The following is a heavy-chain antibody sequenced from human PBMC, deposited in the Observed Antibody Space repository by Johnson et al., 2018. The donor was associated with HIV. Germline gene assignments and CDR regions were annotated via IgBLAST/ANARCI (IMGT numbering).Heavy chain of an antibody. Sequence: QVQLVESGGGVVQPGTSLRLSCAASGFTFSHYAMHWVRQAPGKGLEWVAFISYEASNKHFPDSVKGRFTISRDNAKNSLHLQMNSLRAEDTAFYYCAKARVRYSSDVDALDIWGQGTMVTVSS. CDR2: ISYEASNK. CDR1: GFTFSHYA. V-gene: IGHV3-30*04. J-gene: IGHJ3*02. D-gene: IGHD6-19*01. CDR3: AKARVRYSSDVDALDI.